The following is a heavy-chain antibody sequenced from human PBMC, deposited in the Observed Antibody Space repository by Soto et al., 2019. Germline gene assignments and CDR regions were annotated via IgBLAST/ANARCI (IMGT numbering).Heavy chain of an antibody. D-gene: IGHD4-17*01. CDR1: GYSISSGYY. J-gene: IGHJ5*02. CDR3: ARGRKRATTVTTYDWFDP. V-gene: IGHV4-38-2*01. CDR2: IYHSGST. Sequence: PSETLSLTCAVSGYSISSGYYWGWIRQPPGKGLEWIGSIYHSGSTYYNPSLKSRVTISVDTSKNQFSLKLSSVSAADTAVYYCARGRKRATTVTTYDWFDPWGQGTLVTVSS.